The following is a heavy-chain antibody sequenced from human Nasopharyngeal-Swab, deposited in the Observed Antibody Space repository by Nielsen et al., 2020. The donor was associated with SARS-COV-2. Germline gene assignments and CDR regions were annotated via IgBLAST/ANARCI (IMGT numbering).Heavy chain of an antibody. V-gene: IGHV4-59*01. D-gene: IGHD3/OR15-3a*01. CDR2: VFNSGST. CDR1: GGSMNSYY. CDR3: ARVQVDDDFWTGYHFDY. Sequence: SETLSLTCTVSGGSMNSYYWYWIRQPPGKGLEWIGYVFNSGSTEYSPSRKRRATISVDTSNNQFSLKLSSVTAADTAVYFCARVQVDDDFWTGYHFDYWGQGTLVTVPS. J-gene: IGHJ4*02.